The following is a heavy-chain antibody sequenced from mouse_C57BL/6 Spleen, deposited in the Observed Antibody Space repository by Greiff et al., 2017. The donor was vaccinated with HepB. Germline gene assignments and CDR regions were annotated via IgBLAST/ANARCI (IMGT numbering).Heavy chain of an antibody. CDR1: GFNIKDDY. CDR2: IDPENGDT. D-gene: IGHD1-1*01. V-gene: IGHV14-4*01. Sequence: EVHLVESGAELVRPGASVKLSCTASGFNIKDDYLHWVKQRPEQGLEWIGWIDPENGDTEYASKFQGKATITADPSSTTAYLQLSSLTSEDTAVYYGTTAYYGSSYDYWGQGTTLTVSS. CDR3: TTAYYGSSYDY. J-gene: IGHJ2*01.